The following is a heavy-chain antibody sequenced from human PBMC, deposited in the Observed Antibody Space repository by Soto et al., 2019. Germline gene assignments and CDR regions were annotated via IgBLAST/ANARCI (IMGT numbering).Heavy chain of an antibody. CDR3: AKDDFTDRGDDYFDY. Sequence: EVQLLESGGGLVQPGGSLRLSCAASGFSFTNFAMSWVRQAPGMGLAPVAGIGASGDITWYADSVKGRLSISRDNSKNILDLQLNSLRFEDTAVYYCAKDDFTDRGDDYFDYWGPGALVTVSS. V-gene: IGHV3-23*01. D-gene: IGHD2-21*02. CDR1: GFSFTNFA. J-gene: IGHJ4*02. CDR2: IGASGDIT.